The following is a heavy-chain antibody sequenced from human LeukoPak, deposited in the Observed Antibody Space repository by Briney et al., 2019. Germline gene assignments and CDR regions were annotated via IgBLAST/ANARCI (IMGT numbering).Heavy chain of an antibody. CDR1: GFTFSSYA. D-gene: IGHD6-19*01. CDR2: ISGSGGST. J-gene: IGHJ5*02. V-gene: IGHV3-23*01. CDR3: VKGLVNSGWSADP. Sequence: PGGSLRLSCAASGFTFSSYAMSWVRQAPGKGLEWVSAISGSGGSTYYADSVKGRFTISRDDSKNTVYLQMNSLRGGDTALYYCVKGLVNSGWSADPWGQGTLVTVSS.